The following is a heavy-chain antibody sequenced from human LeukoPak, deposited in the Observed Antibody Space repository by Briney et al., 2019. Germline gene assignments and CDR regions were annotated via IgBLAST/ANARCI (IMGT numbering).Heavy chain of an antibody. CDR2: SSSSSSYI. J-gene: IGHJ4*02. D-gene: IGHD6-19*01. CDR1: GFTFSSYW. CDR3: ARDERKQWLTGGYYFDY. Sequence: GGSLRLSCAASGFTFSSYWMSWVRQAAGKGLEWGSSSSSSSSYIYYADSVKGRFTISRDNAKNSLYLQMNSLRAEDTAVYYCARDERKQWLTGGYYFDYWGQGTLVTVSS. V-gene: IGHV3-21*01.